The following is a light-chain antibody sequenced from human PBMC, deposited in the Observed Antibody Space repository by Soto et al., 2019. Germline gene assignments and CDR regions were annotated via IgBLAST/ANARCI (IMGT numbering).Light chain of an antibody. CDR2: HDN. J-gene: IGLJ1*01. CDR3: GSWDSSLSAYV. V-gene: IGLV1-51*01. Sequence: QSVLTQPPSASGTPGQRVTISCSGSSSNIGSNTVNWYQQLPGTAPKLLIYHDNKRPSGIPDRFSGSKSGTSATLGITGFQTWDEADYYCGSWDSSLSAYVFGTGTKVTVL. CDR1: SSNIGSNT.